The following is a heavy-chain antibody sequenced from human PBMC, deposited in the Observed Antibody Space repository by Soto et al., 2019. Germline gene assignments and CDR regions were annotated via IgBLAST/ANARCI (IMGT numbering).Heavy chain of an antibody. CDR3: AKDGASGSYPPYYYYGMDV. Sequence: EEQLLESGGGLVQPGGSLRLSCAASGFTFSSYAMSWVRQAPGKGLEWVSTISGSGGNAYYADSVKGRFTISRDNSKNTLRLQMNSLRADDTAVYYCAKDGASGSYPPYYYYGMDVWGQGTTVTVSS. CDR2: ISGSGGNA. CDR1: GFTFSSYA. V-gene: IGHV3-23*01. D-gene: IGHD1-26*01. J-gene: IGHJ6*02.